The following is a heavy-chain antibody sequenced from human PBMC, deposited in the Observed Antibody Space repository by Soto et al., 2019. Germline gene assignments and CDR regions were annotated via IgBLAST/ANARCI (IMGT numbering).Heavy chain of an antibody. J-gene: IGHJ4*02. CDR1: GASVSSGGYY. V-gene: IGHV4-61*08. CDR2: IYYSGNT. D-gene: IGHD3-22*01. CDR3: AIADYYDSSGLDY. Sequence: QVQLQESGPGLVKPSETLSLTCTVSGASVSSGGYYWSWIRQPPGKGLEWIGYIYYSGNTNYNPSPHMRVXXSXYXXKNQFYLKLSSVTAAATAVYYCAIADYYDSSGLDYWGQGTLVTVSS.